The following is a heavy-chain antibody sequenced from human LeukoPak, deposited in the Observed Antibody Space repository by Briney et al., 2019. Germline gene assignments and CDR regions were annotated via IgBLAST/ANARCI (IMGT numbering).Heavy chain of an antibody. CDR1: GFTFSDYY. D-gene: IGHD2-21*01. CDR2: ISGSGGST. Sequence: GGSLRLSCAASGFTFSDYYMSWIRQAPGKGLEWVSAISGSGGSTYYADSVKGRFTISRDNSKNTLYLRMYSLRVEDTAVYYCAKDTHIFVGCFDPWGQGTLVTVSS. CDR3: AKDTHIFVGCFDP. V-gene: IGHV3-23*01. J-gene: IGHJ5*02.